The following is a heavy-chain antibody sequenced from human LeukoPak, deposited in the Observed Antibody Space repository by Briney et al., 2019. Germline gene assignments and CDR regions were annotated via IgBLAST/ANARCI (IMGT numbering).Heavy chain of an antibody. Sequence: KPGGSLRLSCVASGFTFSNAWMGWVRQAPGKGVEWVGRSKSKTAGGTTDYAAPVKGRFTISRDDSENMLYLQLNSLKTEDTAVYYCPTDRAIGIRPFLTSGGQGPLAPVSS. CDR3: PTDRAIGIRPFLTS. V-gene: IGHV3-15*01. J-gene: IGHJ4*02. CDR1: GFTFSNAW. CDR2: SKSKTAGGTT. D-gene: IGHD3-9*01.